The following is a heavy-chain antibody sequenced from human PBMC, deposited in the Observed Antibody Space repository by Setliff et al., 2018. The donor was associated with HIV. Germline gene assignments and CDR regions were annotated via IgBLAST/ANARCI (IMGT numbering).Heavy chain of an antibody. CDR3: AQLGMVDDFDY. D-gene: IGHD1-1*01. CDR2: IYYSGST. V-gene: IGHV4-59*01. Sequence: LSLTCAVYGGSLRGYYWSWIRQAPGKGLEWIGYIYYSGSTNYNPSLKSRVTISVDTSKNHFSLKLRSVTAADTAVYYCAQLGMVDDFDYWGQGTLVTVSS. J-gene: IGHJ4*02. CDR1: GGSLRGYY.